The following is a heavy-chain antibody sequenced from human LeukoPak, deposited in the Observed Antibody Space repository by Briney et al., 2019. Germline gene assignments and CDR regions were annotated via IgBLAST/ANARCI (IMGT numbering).Heavy chain of an antibody. CDR3: ARGLRYYGDAFDI. V-gene: IGHV3-7*01. Sequence: GGSLGLSCAASGFTFSSYWMSWVRQAPGKGLEWVANIKQDGSENYYVDSVKGRFTISRDNAKNSLYLQMNSLRAEDTAVYYCARGLRYYGDAFDIWGQGTMVTVSS. D-gene: IGHD3-3*01. CDR1: GFTFSSYW. J-gene: IGHJ3*02. CDR2: IKQDGSEN.